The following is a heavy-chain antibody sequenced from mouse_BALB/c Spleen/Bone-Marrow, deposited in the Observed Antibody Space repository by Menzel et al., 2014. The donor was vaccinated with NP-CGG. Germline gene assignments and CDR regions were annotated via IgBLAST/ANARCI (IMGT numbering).Heavy chain of an antibody. CDR2: ISSGGSYT. Sequence: EVQRVESGGDLVKPGGSLKLSCAASGFTFSNYGMSWVRQTPDKRLEWVATISSGGSYTYYPDSVKGRFTISRGNAKNTLYLQMSSLKSEDTAMYYCARQRDYGYFDYWGQGTTLTVSS. J-gene: IGHJ2*01. CDR3: ARQRDYGYFDY. D-gene: IGHD2-4*01. CDR1: GFTFSNYG. V-gene: IGHV5-6*01.